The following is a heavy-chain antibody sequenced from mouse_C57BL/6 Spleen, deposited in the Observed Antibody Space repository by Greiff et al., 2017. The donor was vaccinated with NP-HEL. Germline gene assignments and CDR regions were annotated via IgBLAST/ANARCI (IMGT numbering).Heavy chain of an antibody. V-gene: IGHV1-85*01. CDR1: GYTFTSYD. CDR3: ARTGDYGSSYGYAMDY. J-gene: IGHJ4*01. CDR2: IYPRDGST. D-gene: IGHD1-1*01. Sequence: QVQLQQSGPELVKPGASVKLSCKASGYTFTSYDINWVKQRPGQGLEWIGWIYPRDGSTKYNEKFKGKATLTVDTSSSTAYMELHSLTSEDSAVYFCARTGDYGSSYGYAMDYWGQGTSVTVSS.